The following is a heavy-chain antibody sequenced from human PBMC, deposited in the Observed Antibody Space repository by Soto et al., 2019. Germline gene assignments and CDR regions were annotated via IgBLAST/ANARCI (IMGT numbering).Heavy chain of an antibody. CDR1: TSTFRTYG. V-gene: IGHV3-30*03. D-gene: IGHD2-8*02. CDR2: ISYDSIST. CDR3: AREAGCNGGECNVYFDY. Sequence: PGESLKISCVASTSTFRTYGMHWVRQAPGKGLEWVAVISYDSISTGYGDSVRGRFTISRDNSKNTLYLQMNSLTTEDTAVYYCAREAGCNGGECNVYFDYWGQGTLVTVS. J-gene: IGHJ4*02.